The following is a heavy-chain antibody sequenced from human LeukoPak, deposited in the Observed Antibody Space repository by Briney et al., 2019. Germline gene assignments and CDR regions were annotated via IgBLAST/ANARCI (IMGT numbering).Heavy chain of an antibody. CDR1: GGSISSGSYY. D-gene: IGHD3-10*01. V-gene: IGHV4-61*02. CDR2: IYTSGST. J-gene: IGHJ4*02. Sequence: SETLSLTCTVSGGSISSGSYYWSWIRQPAGKGLEWLGRIYTSGSTNYNPSLKSRVTISVDTSKNQFSLKLSSVTAADTAVYYCARDQYGSGSYFSYWGQGTLVTVSS. CDR3: ARDQYGSGSYFSY.